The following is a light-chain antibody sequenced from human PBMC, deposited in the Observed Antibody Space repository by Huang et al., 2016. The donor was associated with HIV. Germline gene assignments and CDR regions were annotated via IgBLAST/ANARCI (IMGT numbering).Light chain of an antibody. J-gene: IGKJ5*01. CDR2: PAS. CDR3: QQTSSTRIT. Sequence: DIQMTQTPSSLSASVGDRVTITCRASQSISDYLNWYQQKPGKAPKLLIYPASSLQGGVPSRFIGSGSGTDFTLTISSLQPEDFATYYCQQTSSTRITFGQGTRLEIK. V-gene: IGKV1-39*01. CDR1: QSISDY.